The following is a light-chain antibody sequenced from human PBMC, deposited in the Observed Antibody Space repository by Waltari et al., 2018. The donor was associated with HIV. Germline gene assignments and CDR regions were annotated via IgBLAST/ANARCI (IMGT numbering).Light chain of an antibody. CDR3: QSYDRSLSVV. J-gene: IGLJ2*01. Sequence: QSVLTQPPSVSGAPGQRVSISCTGSSSNIGAGYDVHWYQQLPGTAPKLLVFINPNRPSGVPDLFSGSKSGTSASLAITGLQPEDEAHYYCQSYDRSLSVVFGGGTKLTVL. CDR1: SSNIGAGYD. CDR2: INP. V-gene: IGLV1-40*01.